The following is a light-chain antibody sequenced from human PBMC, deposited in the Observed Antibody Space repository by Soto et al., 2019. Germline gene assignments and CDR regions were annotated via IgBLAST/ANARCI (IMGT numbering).Light chain of an antibody. CDR2: DAS. CDR3: QQRSTWPST. CDR1: QSVSSY. V-gene: IGKV3-11*01. J-gene: IGKJ4*01. Sequence: EIVLTQSPATLSWSPGDRATLSCRASQSVSSYLAWYQQKPGQAPRLLIYDASNRAAGIPARFSGSGSGTDFTLTITSLEPEDFAVYYCQQRSTWPSTFGGGTKVEIK.